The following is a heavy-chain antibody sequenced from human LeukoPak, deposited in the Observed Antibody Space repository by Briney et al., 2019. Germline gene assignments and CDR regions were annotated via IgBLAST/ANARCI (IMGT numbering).Heavy chain of an antibody. CDR2: ISGSSTTI. CDR3: ARGSIPPDY. J-gene: IGHJ4*02. Sequence: GGSLRPSCVASGFTFSSYEMNWVRQAPGKGLEWLAEISGSSTTIYNTDSVKGRFTISRDNSKNSVYLQMNSLRAEDTAVYYCARGSIPPDYWGQGTLVTVSS. V-gene: IGHV3-48*03. D-gene: IGHD2-21*01. CDR1: GFTFSSYE.